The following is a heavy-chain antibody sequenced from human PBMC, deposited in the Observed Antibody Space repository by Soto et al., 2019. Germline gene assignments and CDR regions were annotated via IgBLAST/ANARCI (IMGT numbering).Heavy chain of an antibody. J-gene: IGHJ6*02. Sequence: PGESLKISCKGSGYSFTSYWIGWVRQMPGKGLEWMGIIYPGDSDTRYSPSFQGQVTISADKSISTAYLQWSSLKASDTAMYYCARHQHYDSSGYYSVGGAPYYYYGMDVWGQGTTVTVSS. CDR1: GYSFTSYW. CDR2: IYPGDSDT. D-gene: IGHD3-22*01. V-gene: IGHV5-51*01. CDR3: ARHQHYDSSGYYSVGGAPYYYYGMDV.